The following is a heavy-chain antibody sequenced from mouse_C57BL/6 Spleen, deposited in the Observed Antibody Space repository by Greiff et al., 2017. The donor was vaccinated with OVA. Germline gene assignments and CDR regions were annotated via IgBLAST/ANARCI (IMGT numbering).Heavy chain of an antibody. Sequence: QVQLQQPGAELVMPGASVKLSCKASGYTFTSYWMHWVKQRPGQGLEWIGEIDPSDSYTNYTQKFKGKSTLTVDKSSSTAYMQLSSLTSEDSAVYYCASGYGSSYWYAMDYWGQGTSVTVSS. V-gene: IGHV1-69*01. CDR2: IDPSDSYT. CDR3: ASGYGSSYWYAMDY. CDR1: GYTFTSYW. D-gene: IGHD1-1*01. J-gene: IGHJ4*01.